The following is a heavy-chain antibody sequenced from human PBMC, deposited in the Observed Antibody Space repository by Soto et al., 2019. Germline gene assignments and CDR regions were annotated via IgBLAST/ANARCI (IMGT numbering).Heavy chain of an antibody. V-gene: IGHV4-34*01. CDR1: GGSFSGYY. CDR3: ARAPGMNCSGGSCYNIYN. D-gene: IGHD2-15*01. J-gene: IGHJ4*02. CDR2: INHSVST. Sequence: SETLSLTCAVYGGSFSGYYWSWIRQPPGKGLEWIGEINHSVSTNYNPSLKSRVTISVDTSKNQFSLKLSSVTAADTAVYYCARAPGMNCSGGSCYNIYNWGQGTLVPLSS.